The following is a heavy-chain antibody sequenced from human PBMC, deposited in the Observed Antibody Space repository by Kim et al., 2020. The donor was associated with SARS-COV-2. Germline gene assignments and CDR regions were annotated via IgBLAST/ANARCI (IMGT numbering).Heavy chain of an antibody. V-gene: IGHV4-38-2*02. CDR3: ARDQKRWGAYCGGDCSG. CDR1: GYSISSGYY. CDR2: IYHSGST. J-gene: IGHJ4*02. D-gene: IGHD2-21*02. Sequence: SETLSLTCTVSGYSISSGYYWGWIRPPPGQGLEWIGSIYHSGSTYYNPSLKSRVTISVDTSKNQFSLKLSSVTAADTAVYYCARDQKRWGAYCGGDCSGWGQGTLVTVSS.